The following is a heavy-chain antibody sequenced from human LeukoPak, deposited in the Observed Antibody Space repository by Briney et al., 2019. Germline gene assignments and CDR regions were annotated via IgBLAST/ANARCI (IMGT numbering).Heavy chain of an antibody. Sequence: GGSLRPSCAASGFTFSTYAMSWVRQAPGKGLEWVSTIANSGGSTYYADSVKGRFTISRDNSKNTLYLQMNSLRVEDTAVYYCAKSHSVEQRGYFDYWGQGTLVTVSS. V-gene: IGHV3-23*01. J-gene: IGHJ4*02. CDR3: AKSHSVEQRGYFDY. CDR2: IANSGGST. CDR1: GFTFSTYA. D-gene: IGHD1/OR15-1a*01.